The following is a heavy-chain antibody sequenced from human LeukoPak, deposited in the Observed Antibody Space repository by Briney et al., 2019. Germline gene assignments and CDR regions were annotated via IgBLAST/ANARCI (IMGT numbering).Heavy chain of an antibody. CDR2: IYPGDSDT. Sequence: GESLKISCKGFGYSFTSYWIGWVRQMPGKGLEWMGIIYPGDSDTRYSPAFQGQVTISADESISTAYLQWSSLKASDSAMYYCARRHRTYTYGYGPTYYYYYMDVWGKGTTVTVS. CDR1: GYSFTSYW. J-gene: IGHJ6*03. D-gene: IGHD5-18*01. V-gene: IGHV5-51*01. CDR3: ARRHRTYTYGYGPTYYYYYMDV.